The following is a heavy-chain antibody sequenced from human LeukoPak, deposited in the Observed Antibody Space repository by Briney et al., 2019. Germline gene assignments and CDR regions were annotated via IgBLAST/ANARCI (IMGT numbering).Heavy chain of an antibody. D-gene: IGHD2-2*02. CDR3: AKESGRYCSSTSCYTNSKLFDY. Sequence: PGRSLRLSCAASGFTFSSYAMHWVRQAPGKGLEWVAVIRYDGSSKYYADSVKGRFTISRDNSKNTLYLQMNSLRAEDTAVYYCAKESGRYCSSTSCYTNSKLFDYWGQGTLVTVSS. CDR2: IRYDGSSK. CDR1: GFTFSSYA. J-gene: IGHJ4*02. V-gene: IGHV3-30*14.